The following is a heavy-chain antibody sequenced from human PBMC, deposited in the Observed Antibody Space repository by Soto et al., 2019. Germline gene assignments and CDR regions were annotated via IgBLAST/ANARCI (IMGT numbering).Heavy chain of an antibody. CDR3: ARGLYCTNGVCSNWFDP. J-gene: IGHJ5*02. Sequence: QVQLQQWGAGLLKPSETLSLTSAVYGGSFSGYYWSWIRQPPGKGLEWIGEINHSGSTNYNPSLKSRVTITVDTSKNQFSLKLSSVTAADTAVYYCARGLYCTNGVCSNWFDPWGQGTLVTVSS. CDR2: INHSGST. V-gene: IGHV4-34*01. CDR1: GGSFSGYY. D-gene: IGHD2-8*01.